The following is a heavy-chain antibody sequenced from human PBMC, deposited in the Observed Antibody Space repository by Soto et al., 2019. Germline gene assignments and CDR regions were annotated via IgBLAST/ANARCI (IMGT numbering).Heavy chain of an antibody. V-gene: IGHV3-72*01. CDR1: GFTLSDHY. CDR3: VRATYFSDSSGYTRCFDS. D-gene: IGHD3-22*01. J-gene: IGHJ4*02. Sequence: GGSLRLSXAGSGFTLSDHYIDWVRQAPGKGLEWVGRSRDKAQGYSTAYAASVKGRFTTSRDESKKSVYLQMNSLKTEDTAVYYRVRATYFSDSSGYTRCFDSWGQGTLVTVSS. CDR2: SRDKAQGYST.